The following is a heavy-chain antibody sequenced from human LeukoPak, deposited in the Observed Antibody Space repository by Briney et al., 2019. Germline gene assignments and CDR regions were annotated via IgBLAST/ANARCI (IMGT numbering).Heavy chain of an antibody. CDR1: GFSFSSYG. Sequence: PGGSLRLSCAASGFSFSSYGMHWVRQAPGKGLEWVSAVSDSSFSTYYADSVKGRFSISRDNSKKTLYLQMNSLRAEDTAVYYCAKDSSSVTNIDYWGQGTLVTVSS. V-gene: IGHV3-23*01. J-gene: IGHJ4*02. D-gene: IGHD4-17*01. CDR2: VSDSSFST. CDR3: AKDSSSVTNIDY.